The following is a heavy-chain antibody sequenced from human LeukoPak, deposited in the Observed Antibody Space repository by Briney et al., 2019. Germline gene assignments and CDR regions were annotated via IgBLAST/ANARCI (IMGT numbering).Heavy chain of an antibody. V-gene: IGHV3-23*01. Sequence: GGSLRLSCAASGFTFSNYAMSWVRQNPGKGLEWVSIISGSGGSTYYADSVKGRFTISRDNSKNMVYLQMNSLRAEDTAVYYCAKDLLYYDILTGYPDHWGQGTLVTVSS. D-gene: IGHD3-9*01. CDR1: GFTFSNYA. J-gene: IGHJ4*02. CDR2: ISGSGGST. CDR3: AKDLLYYDILTGYPDH.